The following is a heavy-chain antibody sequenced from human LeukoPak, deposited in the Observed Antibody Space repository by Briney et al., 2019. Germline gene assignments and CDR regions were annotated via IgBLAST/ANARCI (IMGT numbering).Heavy chain of an antibody. CDR2: VNSDGSWT. D-gene: IGHD2-2*01. CDR1: GNYW. Sequence: GGSLRLSCAASGNYWMHWVRQAPGKGLVWVSHVNSDGSWTTYADSVKGRFTISKDNAKNTVYLQMNNLRAEDTAVYYCVSFYGTYWGRGTLVTVSS. J-gene: IGHJ4*02. CDR3: VSFYGTY. V-gene: IGHV3-74*01.